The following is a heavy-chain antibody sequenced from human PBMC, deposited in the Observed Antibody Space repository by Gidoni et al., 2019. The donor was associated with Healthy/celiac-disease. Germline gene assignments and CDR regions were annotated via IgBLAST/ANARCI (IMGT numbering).Heavy chain of an antibody. CDR1: GYTFTSYD. CDR3: ARGLDRPDYYYYGMDV. CDR2: MKPNSGNT. J-gene: IGHJ6*02. V-gene: IGHV1-8*01. Sequence: QVQLVQSGAEVKKPGASVKVSCKSSGYTFTSYDINWVRQATGQGLEWMVWMKPNSGNTGYAQKFQGRVTMTRNTSISTAYMELSSLRSEDTAVYYCARGLDRPDYYYYGMDVWGQGTTVTVSS.